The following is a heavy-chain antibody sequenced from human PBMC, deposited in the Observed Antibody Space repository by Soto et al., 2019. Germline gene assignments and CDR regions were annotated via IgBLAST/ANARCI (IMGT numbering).Heavy chain of an antibody. D-gene: IGHD3-9*01. CDR3: ARHKEGYYDILTGYYNYYYYGMDV. V-gene: IGHV3-74*01. CDR1: GFTFSSYW. CDR2: INSDGSST. J-gene: IGHJ6*02. Sequence: GGSLRLSCAASGFTFSSYWMHWVRQAPGKGLVWVSRINSDGSSTSYADSVKGRFTISRDNAKNTLYLQMNSLRAEDTAVYYCARHKEGYYDILTGYYNYYYYGMDVWGQGTTVTVSS.